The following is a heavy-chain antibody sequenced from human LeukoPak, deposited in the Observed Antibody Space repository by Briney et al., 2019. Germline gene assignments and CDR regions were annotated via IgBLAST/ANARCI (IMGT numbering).Heavy chain of an antibody. J-gene: IGHJ4*02. CDR2: IIPIFGTA. V-gene: IGHV1-69*05. D-gene: IGHD1-26*01. CDR3: ARAGYEWELQFDY. CDR1: GGTFSRYA. Sequence: GASVKVSCKASGGTFSRYAISWVRQAPGQGLEWMGGIIPIFGTANYAQKFQGRVTITTDESTSTAYMELSSLRSEDTAVYYCARAGYEWELQFDYWGQGTLVTVSS.